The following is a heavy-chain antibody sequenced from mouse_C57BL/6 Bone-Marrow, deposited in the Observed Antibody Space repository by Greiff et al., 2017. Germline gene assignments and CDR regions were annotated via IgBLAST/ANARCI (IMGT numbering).Heavy chain of an antibody. CDR2: IHPNSGST. D-gene: IGHD1-1*01. Sequence: QVHVKQSGAELVKPGASVKLSCKASGYTFTSYWMHWVKQRPGQGLEWIGMIHPNSGSTNYNEKFKSKATLTVDKSSSTAYMQLSSLTSEDSAVYYCASFTTVVAPPYFDYWGQGTTLTVSS. CDR1: GYTFTSYW. J-gene: IGHJ2*01. V-gene: IGHV1-64*01. CDR3: ASFTTVVAPPYFDY.